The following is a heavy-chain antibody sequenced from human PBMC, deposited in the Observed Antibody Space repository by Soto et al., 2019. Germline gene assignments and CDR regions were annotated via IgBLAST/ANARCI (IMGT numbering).Heavy chain of an antibody. D-gene: IGHD6-19*01. Sequence: QVQLVQSGAEVKKPGASVKVSCRTSGYTFTTYIIHWVRQAPGQRLEWMGWINADNGNTRYSQKFQGRVTIIRDTFASTAYLELSSLTSEDTTVYYCAREALGGWSYFGYWGQGTLVTVSS. CDR2: INADNGNT. CDR3: AREALGGWSYFGY. V-gene: IGHV1-3*01. J-gene: IGHJ4*02. CDR1: GYTFTTYI.